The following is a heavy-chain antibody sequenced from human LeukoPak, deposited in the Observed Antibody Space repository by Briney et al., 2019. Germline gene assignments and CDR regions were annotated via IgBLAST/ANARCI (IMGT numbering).Heavy chain of an antibody. V-gene: IGHV4-4*07. CDR2: IYTSGST. CDR3: ARVRTYYDILTAEGGAFDI. D-gene: IGHD3-9*01. J-gene: IGHJ3*02. CDR1: GGSISSYY. Sequence: SETLSLTCTVSGGSISSYYWSWIRQPAGKGLEWIGRIYTSGSTNYNPSLKSRVTMSVDTSKNQFSLKLSSVTAADTAVYYCARVRTYYDILTAEGGAFDIWGQGTMVTVSS.